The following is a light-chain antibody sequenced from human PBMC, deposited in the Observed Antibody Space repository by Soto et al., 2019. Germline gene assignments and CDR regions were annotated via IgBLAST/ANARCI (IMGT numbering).Light chain of an antibody. CDR1: QSITTW. V-gene: IGKV1-5*03. CDR3: QHYSSHSPT. Sequence: DIQMTQSPSTLSASVGDRVTITCRASQSITTWLAWYQQKPGRAPNLLIYRASTLESGVPSRVSGSGSGTEFTLTISSLQPDDLATYYCQHYSSHSPTFGGGTKVEV. CDR2: RAS. J-gene: IGKJ4*01.